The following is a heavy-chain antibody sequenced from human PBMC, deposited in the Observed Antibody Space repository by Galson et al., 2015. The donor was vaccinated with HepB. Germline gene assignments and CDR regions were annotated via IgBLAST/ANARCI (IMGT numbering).Heavy chain of an antibody. CDR2: FHYGGST. CDR1: GVSITSSTYY. J-gene: IGHJ4*02. V-gene: IGHV4-39*01. Sequence: ETLSLTCTVSGVSITSSTYYWGWIRQPPGKGLECIVTFHYGGSTYYNPSLKSRVTTSADASKNQFSLSLNSVTATDTAIYYCARLPGSGWFNFDRWGQGSLVTVSS. D-gene: IGHD6-19*01. CDR3: ARLPGSGWFNFDR.